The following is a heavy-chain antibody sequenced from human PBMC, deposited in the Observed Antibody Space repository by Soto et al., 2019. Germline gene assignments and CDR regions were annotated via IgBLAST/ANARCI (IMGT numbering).Heavy chain of an antibody. J-gene: IGHJ5*02. Sequence: QIQLVQSGPEVKKPGASVKVSCKASGYTFSTYSITWVRQAPGQGLEWMGWINPSSGETNYAQNFQGRVTVTTDTSVTTAYLELRNLRSDDTAAYYCARDWYPRFDPWGQGTLVTVSS. CDR1: GYTFSTYS. D-gene: IGHD6-13*01. CDR2: INPSSGET. CDR3: ARDWYPRFDP. V-gene: IGHV1-18*01.